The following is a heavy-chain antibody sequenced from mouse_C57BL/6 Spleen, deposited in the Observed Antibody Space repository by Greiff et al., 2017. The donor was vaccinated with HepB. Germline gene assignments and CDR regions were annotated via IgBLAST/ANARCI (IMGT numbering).Heavy chain of an antibody. CDR2: ISDGGSYT. J-gene: IGHJ4*01. CDR1: GFTFSSYA. Sequence: EVMLVESGGGLVKPGGSLKLSCAASGFTFSSYAMSWVRQTPEKRLEWVATISDGGSYTYYPDNVKGRFTISRDNAKNNLYLQMGHLKSEDTAMYYCARECNVNSLYYAMDYWGQGTSVTVSS. CDR3: ARECNVNSLYYAMDY. V-gene: IGHV5-4*01. D-gene: IGHD2-1*01.